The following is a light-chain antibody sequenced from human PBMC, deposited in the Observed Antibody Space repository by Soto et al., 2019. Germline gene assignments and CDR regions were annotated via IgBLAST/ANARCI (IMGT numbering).Light chain of an antibody. CDR3: SSYTSSSTLL. CDR1: SNDVGTYNR. CDR2: EVN. J-gene: IGLJ2*01. Sequence: QSVLTQPPSVSGSPGQSVTISCTGTSNDVGTYNRVSWYQEPPGTAPKLMIYEVNDRPSGVSDRFSGSKSGNTASLTISGLQAEDEADYYCSSYTSSSTLLFGGGTKLTVL. V-gene: IGLV2-18*02.